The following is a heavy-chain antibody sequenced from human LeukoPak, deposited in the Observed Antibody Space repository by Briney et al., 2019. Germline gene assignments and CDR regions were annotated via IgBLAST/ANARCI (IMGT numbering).Heavy chain of an antibody. Sequence: ASVKVSCKASGYTFTSYAMNWVRQAPGQGLEWMGWINTNTGNPTYAQGFTGRFVFSLDTSVSTAYLQISSLKAEDTAVYYCVRDLYDIVVVPAANNWFDPWGQGTLVTVSS. J-gene: IGHJ5*02. CDR1: GYTFTSYA. CDR2: INTNTGNP. V-gene: IGHV7-4-1*02. CDR3: VRDLYDIVVVPAANNWFDP. D-gene: IGHD2-2*01.